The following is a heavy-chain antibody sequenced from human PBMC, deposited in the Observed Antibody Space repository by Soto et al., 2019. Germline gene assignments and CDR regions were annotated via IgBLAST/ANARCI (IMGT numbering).Heavy chain of an antibody. J-gene: IGHJ3*02. CDR2: ISSSSSYI. CDR3: ARLSVIHAFDS. Sequence: GGSLRLSCTASGFTFSSYSMNWVRQAPGKGLEWVSSISSSSSYIYYADSVKGRFTISRDNAKNSLYLQMNSLRAEDTAVYYCARLSVIHAFDSWGQGTMVTVSS. V-gene: IGHV3-21*01. CDR1: GFTFSSYS.